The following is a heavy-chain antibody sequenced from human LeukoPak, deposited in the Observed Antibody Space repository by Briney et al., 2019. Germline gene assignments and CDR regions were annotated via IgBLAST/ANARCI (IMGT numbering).Heavy chain of an antibody. CDR3: AKVKVAGKMYNWFDP. CDR1: GFTFSSYW. Sequence: GGSLRLSCAASGFTFSSYWMSWVRQAPGKGLEWVAVISYDGSNKYYADSVKGRFTISRDNSKNTLYLQMNSLRVEDTAVYYCAKVKVAGKMYNWFDPWGQGTLVTVSS. J-gene: IGHJ5*02. CDR2: ISYDGSNK. V-gene: IGHV3-30*18. D-gene: IGHD6-19*01.